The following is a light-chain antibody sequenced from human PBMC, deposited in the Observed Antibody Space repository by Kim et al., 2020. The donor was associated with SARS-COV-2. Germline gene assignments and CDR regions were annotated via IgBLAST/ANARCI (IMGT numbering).Light chain of an antibody. V-gene: IGKV3-11*01. Sequence: PGDRATLACRASQNVGSYLAWYQQKPGPAPRLVIYEASKRATGIPARFSGSGSGTDFTLSISSLEPEDFAIYHCQQRSDWLTFGGGTKVDIK. CDR1: QNVGSY. J-gene: IGKJ4*01. CDR3: QQRSDWLT. CDR2: EAS.